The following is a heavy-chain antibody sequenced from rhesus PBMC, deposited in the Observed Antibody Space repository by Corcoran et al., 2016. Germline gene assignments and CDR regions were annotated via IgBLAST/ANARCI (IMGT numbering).Heavy chain of an antibody. D-gene: IGHD2-15*01. CDR1: GYTFTDYY. Sequence: QVQLVQSGAEVKKPGSSVKVSCKASGYTFTDYYMHWVRQAPRQGLDWMGWINPYNGNTKYAQKVQGRVTMPRDTSTGTTYMELSSLRSEDTAVYYCARGYCSSTYCSLSAFDFWGQGLRVTVSS. CDR2: INPYNGNT. CDR3: ARGYCSSTYCSLSAFDF. V-gene: IGHV1S2*01. J-gene: IGHJ3*01.